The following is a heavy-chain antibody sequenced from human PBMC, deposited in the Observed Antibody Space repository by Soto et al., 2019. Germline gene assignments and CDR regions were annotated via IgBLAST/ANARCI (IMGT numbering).Heavy chain of an antibody. V-gene: IGHV3-15*01. CDR1: GFNLSHPW. Sequence: PGGSLRLSCVASGFNLSHPWMTWVRQAAGKGLEWVGRIKSKTDGGTADYAAPAKGRATISRDDSKNTVYLQMNSLKTEDTAVYYCTTGIYYDILTGYHNVAYWGQGALVTVS. CDR2: IKSKTDGGTA. J-gene: IGHJ4*02. CDR3: TTGIYYDILTGYHNVAY. D-gene: IGHD3-9*01.